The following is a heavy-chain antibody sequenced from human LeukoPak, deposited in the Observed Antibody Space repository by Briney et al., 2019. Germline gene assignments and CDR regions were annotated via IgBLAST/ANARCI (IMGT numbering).Heavy chain of an antibody. CDR2: IYHSGST. J-gene: IGHJ4*02. CDR3: ARSVIHSSGNTG. Sequence: PSETLSLTCTVSGYSISSGYYWGWIRQPPGKGLEWIGSIYHSGSTYYNPSLKSRVTISVDTSKNQFSLKLSSVTAADTAVYYCARSVIHSSGNTGWGQGTLVTVSS. D-gene: IGHD3-10*01. V-gene: IGHV4-38-2*02. CDR1: GYSISSGYY.